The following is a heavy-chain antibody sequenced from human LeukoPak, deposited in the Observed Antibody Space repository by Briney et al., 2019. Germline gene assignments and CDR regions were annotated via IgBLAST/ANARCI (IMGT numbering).Heavy chain of an antibody. Sequence: GGSLRLSCAASGFTFSRYWMSWVRQAPGKGLEWVANIKQEGSEKYYVDSVKGRFTISRDNAKKSLYLQMNSLRADDTAVYYCARGVSGYDGDYYYYMDVWGKGTTVTVSS. V-gene: IGHV3-7*01. J-gene: IGHJ6*03. CDR3: ARGVSGYDGDYYYYMDV. CDR2: IKQEGSEK. CDR1: GFTFSRYW. D-gene: IGHD5-12*01.